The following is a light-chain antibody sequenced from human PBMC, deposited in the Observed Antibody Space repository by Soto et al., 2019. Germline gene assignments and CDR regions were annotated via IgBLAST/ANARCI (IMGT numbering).Light chain of an antibody. V-gene: IGLV1-44*01. J-gene: IGLJ3*02. CDR3: AAWDDSLNGWV. CDR2: SDN. Sequence: QSVLTQPPSASGTPGQRVTISCSGGSSNIGSNTVNWYQQLPGTAPKLLIYSDNHRPSGVPDRFSGSKSGTSASLAISGLQSEDEADYYCAAWDDSLNGWVFGGGTKLTVL. CDR1: SSNIGSNT.